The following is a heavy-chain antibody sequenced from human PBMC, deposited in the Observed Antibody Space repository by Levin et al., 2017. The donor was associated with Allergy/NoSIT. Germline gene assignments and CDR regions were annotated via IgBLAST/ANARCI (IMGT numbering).Heavy chain of an antibody. J-gene: IGHJ6*02. CDR1: GFTFSSYG. Sequence: GGSLRLSCAASGFTFSSYGMHWVRQAPGKGLEWVAVISYDGSNKYYADSVKGRFTISRDNSKNTLYLQMNSLRAEDTAVYYCTKDHHKGGSYFYYYYGMDVWGQGTTVTVSS. V-gene: IGHV3-30*18. D-gene: IGHD1-26*01. CDR2: ISYDGSNK. CDR3: TKDHHKGGSYFYYYYGMDV.